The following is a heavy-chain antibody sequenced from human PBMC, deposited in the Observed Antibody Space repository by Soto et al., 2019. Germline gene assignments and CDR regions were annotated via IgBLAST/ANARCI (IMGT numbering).Heavy chain of an antibody. J-gene: IGHJ5*02. D-gene: IGHD2-21*02. CDR1: GFTFSSYA. V-gene: IGHV3-30-3*01. CDR3: AKGFIRDCGGDCTVDT. CDR2: ISYDGSNK. Sequence: PGGSLRLSCAASGFTFSSYAMHWVRQAPGKGLEWVAVISYDGSNKYYADSVKGRFTISRDNSRNTLHLQMNYLRVEDTAVYFCAKGFIRDCGGDCTVDTWGQGTLVTVSS.